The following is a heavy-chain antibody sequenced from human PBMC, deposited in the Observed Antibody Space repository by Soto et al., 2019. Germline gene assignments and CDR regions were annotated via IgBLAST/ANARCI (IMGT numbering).Heavy chain of an antibody. CDR3: ARDGPKSGYSSGWLRRWFDP. D-gene: IGHD6-19*01. Sequence: GGSPRLSCAASGFTFSSYGMHWDRQAPRKGLAWVAVIWYDGSNKYYADSVKGRFTISRDNSKNTLYLQMNSLRAEDTAVYYCARDGPKSGYSSGWLRRWFDPWGQGTLVTVSS. CDR2: IWYDGSNK. J-gene: IGHJ5*02. V-gene: IGHV3-33*01. CDR1: GFTFSSYG.